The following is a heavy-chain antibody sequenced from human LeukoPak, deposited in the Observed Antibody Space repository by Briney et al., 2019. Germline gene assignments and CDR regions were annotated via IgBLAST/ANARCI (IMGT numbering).Heavy chain of an antibody. J-gene: IGHJ2*01. CDR3: AKDMDSSGYYYWYFDL. V-gene: IGHV3-23*01. D-gene: IGHD3-22*01. CDR1: GFTFSSYA. Sequence: GGSLRLSCAASGFTFSSYAMSWVRQAPGKGLEWVSAISGSGGSTYYADSVKGRFTISRDNSKNTLYLQMNSLRAEDTAVYYCAKDMDSSGYYYWYFDLWGRGTLVTVSS. CDR2: ISGSGGST.